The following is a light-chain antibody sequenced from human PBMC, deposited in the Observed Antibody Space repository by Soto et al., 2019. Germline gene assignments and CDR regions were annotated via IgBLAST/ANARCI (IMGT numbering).Light chain of an antibody. CDR1: STDVGGYNY. V-gene: IGLV2-14*01. J-gene: IGLJ1*01. CDR2: EVT. CDR3: GSYSSTDTPFV. Sequence: QSVLAQPSSVSGSPGQAIPISCTGTSTDVGGYNYVSWYQHHSGKAPKLLIYEVTNRPSGISDRFSGSKSVNTAYLTISGLQAEDESDYYCGSYSSTDTPFVVGTGTKLTVL.